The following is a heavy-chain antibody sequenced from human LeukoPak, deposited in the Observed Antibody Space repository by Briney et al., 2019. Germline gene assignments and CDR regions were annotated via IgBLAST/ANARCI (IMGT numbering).Heavy chain of an antibody. J-gene: IGHJ4*02. V-gene: IGHV3-23*01. CDR1: GFTFSSHA. CDR2: ITSGSGSNV. CDR3: ARHGSWSFDY. Sequence: GGSLRLSCAASGFTFSSHAMSWVRQAPGKGLEWVSAITSGSGSNVYYTDSLKGRFTISRDNSKNTLYLQMNSLRAEDTAVYYCARHGSWSFDYWGQGTLVAVSA. D-gene: IGHD6-13*01.